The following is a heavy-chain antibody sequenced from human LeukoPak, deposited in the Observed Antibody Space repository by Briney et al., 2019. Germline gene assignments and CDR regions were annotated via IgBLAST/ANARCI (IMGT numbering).Heavy chain of an antibody. Sequence: SETLSLTCTVSGGSISSYYWSWIRQPAGKGLEWIGGIYTSGSTNYNPSLKSRVTMSVDTSKNQFSLKLSSVTAADTAVYYCAGRGGAGGNSGAFDYWGQGTLVTVSS. CDR3: AGRGGAGGNSGAFDY. D-gene: IGHD4-23*01. CDR2: IYTSGST. J-gene: IGHJ4*02. V-gene: IGHV4-4*07. CDR1: GGSISSYY.